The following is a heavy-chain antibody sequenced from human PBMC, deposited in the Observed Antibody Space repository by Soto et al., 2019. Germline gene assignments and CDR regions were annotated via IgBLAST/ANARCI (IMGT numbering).Heavy chain of an antibody. CDR2: FDPEDGET. CDR3: ATGLERWLQYGNHDAFDI. V-gene: IGHV1-24*01. CDR1: GYTLTELS. J-gene: IGHJ3*02. D-gene: IGHD3-3*01. Sequence: ASVKVSCKVSGYTLTELSMHWVRQAPGKGLEWMGGFDPEDGETIYAQKFQGRVTMTEDTSTDIAYMELSSLRSEDTAVYYCATGLERWLQYGNHDAFDIWGQGTMVTVSS.